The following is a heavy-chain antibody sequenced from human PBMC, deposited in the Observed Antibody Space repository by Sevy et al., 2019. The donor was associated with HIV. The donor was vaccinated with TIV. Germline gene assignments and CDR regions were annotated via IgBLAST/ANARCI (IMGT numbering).Heavy chain of an antibody. CDR2: IYSGGNT. Sequence: GGSLRLSCAASGFTVSSNYMSWVRQAPGKGLEWVSVIYSGGNTYYTDSVKGRFTISRDNSKNTLDLQMNSLRAEDTAVYYCARVGFDSSGYYNRGGYFDYWGQGTLVTVSS. D-gene: IGHD3-22*01. J-gene: IGHJ4*02. CDR1: GFTVSSNY. V-gene: IGHV3-53*01. CDR3: ARVGFDSSGYYNRGGYFDY.